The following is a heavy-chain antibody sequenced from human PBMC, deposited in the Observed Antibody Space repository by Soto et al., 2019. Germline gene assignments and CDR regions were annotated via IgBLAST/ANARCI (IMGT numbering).Heavy chain of an antibody. J-gene: IGHJ5*02. V-gene: IGHV3-74*01. D-gene: IGHD2-15*01. CDR2: ISSGGTYT. Sequence: GWPLRLSCEASVFTLSTYWLHWVRQVPGKGMVWVSRISSGGTYTNYADSVKGRFTIYRDSARNTLFLQMNYLTGEETAVYYCARTFVDGMAGFGPWGQGTLVTVSS. CDR1: VFTLSTYW. CDR3: ARTFVDGMAGFGP.